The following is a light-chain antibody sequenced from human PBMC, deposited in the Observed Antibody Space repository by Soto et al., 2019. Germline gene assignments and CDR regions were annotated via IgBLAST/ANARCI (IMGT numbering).Light chain of an antibody. V-gene: IGKV1-39*01. CDR1: QNIDTY. CDR2: SAY. CDR3: QQSYNFPST. J-gene: IGKJ1*01. Sequence: DIQMTQSPSSLSASVGDRVTITCRASQNIDTYLNWYLQKPGQAPKLLIYSAYSLQSGVAPRFSGDGSGTDFTLTISSLQPEDFATYYCQQSYNFPSTFGQGTTV.